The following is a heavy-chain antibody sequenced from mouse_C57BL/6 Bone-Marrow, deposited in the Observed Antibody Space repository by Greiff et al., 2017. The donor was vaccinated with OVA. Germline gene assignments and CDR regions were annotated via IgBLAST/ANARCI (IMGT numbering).Heavy chain of an antibody. CDR3: ASYYYGSSFHFDV. D-gene: IGHD1-1*01. CDR1: GFSLTSYG. CDR2: IWSGGST. V-gene: IGHV2-2*01. J-gene: IGHJ1*03. Sequence: QVHVKQSGPGLVQPSQSLSITCTVSGFSLTSYGVHWVRQSPGKGLEWLGVIWSGGSTDYNAAFISRLSISKDNSKSHVFFKMNILQADDTSIYYCASYYYGSSFHFDVWGTGTTVTVSS.